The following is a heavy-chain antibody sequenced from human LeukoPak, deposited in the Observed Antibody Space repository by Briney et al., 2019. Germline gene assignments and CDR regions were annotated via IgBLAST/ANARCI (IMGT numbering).Heavy chain of an antibody. CDR2: MDQDGSEK. D-gene: IGHD3-16*01. J-gene: IGHJ5*02. CDR1: GFTFSDYW. V-gene: IGHV3-7*01. Sequence: GGSLRLSCAASGFTFSDYWMTWVRQAPGKGLEWVANMDQDGSEKYYVDSVKGRFTISRDNAKNSLYLQMNSLRAEDTAVYYCARDWGPWGQGTLVTVSS. CDR3: ARDWGP.